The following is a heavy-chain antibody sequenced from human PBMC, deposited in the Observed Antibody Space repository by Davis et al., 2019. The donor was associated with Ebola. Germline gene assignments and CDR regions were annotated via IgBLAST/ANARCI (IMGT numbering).Heavy chain of an antibody. Sequence: MPSETLSLTCTISGGSISGFQWTWIRQPPGKGLEWIGYMFNGGSTNYNPSLKSRVTISLDTSKNQFSLMLTSVTAADTAVYYCARGTGLVSDYWGQGTLVTVSS. CDR1: GGSISGFQ. CDR2: MFNGGST. V-gene: IGHV4-59*01. D-gene: IGHD3/OR15-3a*01. CDR3: ARGTGLVSDY. J-gene: IGHJ4*02.